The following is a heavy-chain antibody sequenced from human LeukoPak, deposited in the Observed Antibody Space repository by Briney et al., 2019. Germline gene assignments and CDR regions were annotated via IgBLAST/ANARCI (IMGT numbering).Heavy chain of an antibody. J-gene: IGHJ6*03. Sequence: PSETLSLTCTVSGGSISSHYWSWIRQPPGKGLQWIGYIHYSGSTNWNPSLKSRVIISVDTSKNQFSLKLSSVTAADTAVYYCARAGNYHYYYYYMDVWGKGTTVTVSS. CDR3: ARAGNYHYYYYYMDV. D-gene: IGHD4-11*01. V-gene: IGHV4-59*11. CDR2: IHYSGST. CDR1: GGSISSHY.